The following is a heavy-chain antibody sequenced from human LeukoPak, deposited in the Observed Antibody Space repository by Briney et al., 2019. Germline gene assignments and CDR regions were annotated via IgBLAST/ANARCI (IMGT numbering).Heavy chain of an antibody. CDR1: GFTFSSYG. Sequence: PGGSLRLSCAASGFTFSSYGMHWVRQAPGKGLEWVAVISYDGSNKYYADSVKGRFTISRDNSKNTLYLQMNSLRAEDTAVYYCAKHYYDSSGYYWFGPWGQGTLVTVSS. D-gene: IGHD3-22*01. CDR2: ISYDGSNK. J-gene: IGHJ5*02. V-gene: IGHV3-30*18. CDR3: AKHYYDSSGYYWFGP.